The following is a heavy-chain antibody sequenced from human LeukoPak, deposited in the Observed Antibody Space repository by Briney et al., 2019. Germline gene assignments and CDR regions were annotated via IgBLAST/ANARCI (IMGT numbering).Heavy chain of an antibody. Sequence: ASVKVSCKASGYTFSIYGITWVRQAPGQGLGWMGFISADNGNTNYAQKFQGRVTMTTDTSTSTAYMELRSLRADDTAVYYCARCGATVTMFFDYWGQGTLVTVSS. V-gene: IGHV1-18*01. D-gene: IGHD4-17*01. CDR1: GYTFSIYG. J-gene: IGHJ4*02. CDR2: ISADNGNT. CDR3: ARCGATVTMFFDY.